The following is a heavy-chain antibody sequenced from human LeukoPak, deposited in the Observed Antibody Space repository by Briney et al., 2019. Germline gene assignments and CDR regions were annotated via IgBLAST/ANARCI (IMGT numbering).Heavy chain of an antibody. CDR1: GGSISSSNYY. D-gene: IGHD3-10*01. J-gene: IGHJ6*03. Sequence: SETLSLTCTVSGGSISSSNYYWGWIRQPPGKGLEWIGSIYYSGSTYYNPSLKSRVTISVDTSKNQFSLKLSSVTAADTAVYYCASCASSGSPKGYYYYYYMDVWGKGTTVTISS. V-gene: IGHV4-39*01. CDR2: IYYSGST. CDR3: ASCASSGSPKGYYYYYYMDV.